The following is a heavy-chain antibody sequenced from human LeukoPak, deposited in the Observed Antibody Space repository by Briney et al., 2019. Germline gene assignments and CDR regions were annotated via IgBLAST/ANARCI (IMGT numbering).Heavy chain of an antibody. J-gene: IGHJ4*02. Sequence: GGSLRLSCAASGFTFSDYYMSWIRQAPGKGLEWVSYISSSSSNRNYADSVKGRFTISRDHAKNSLYLQMNSLRAEDTAVYYCARAQYYLDSWGQGTLVTVSS. CDR2: ISSSSSNR. CDR3: ARAQYYLDS. CDR1: GFTFSDYY. V-gene: IGHV3-11*06.